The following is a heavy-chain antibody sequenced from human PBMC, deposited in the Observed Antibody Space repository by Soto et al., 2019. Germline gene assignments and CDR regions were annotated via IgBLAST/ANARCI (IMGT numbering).Heavy chain of an antibody. CDR1: GGSISSGGYY. CDR2: IYYSGST. D-gene: IGHD4-17*01. V-gene: IGHV4-31*03. Sequence: SETLSLTCTVSGGSISSGGYYWSWIRQHPGKGLEWIGYIYYSGSTYYNPSLKSRVTISVDTSNNQFSLKLSSVTAADTAGYYCARDHHDYGDYNDAFDIWGQGTMVTVSS. CDR3: ARDHHDYGDYNDAFDI. J-gene: IGHJ3*02.